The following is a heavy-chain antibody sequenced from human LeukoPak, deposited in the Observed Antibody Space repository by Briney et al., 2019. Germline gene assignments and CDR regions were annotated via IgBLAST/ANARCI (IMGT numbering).Heavy chain of an antibody. J-gene: IGHJ5*02. CDR3: ARENERVIIPVVHNWFDP. V-gene: IGHV3-21*04. CDR2: ISSSSSYI. D-gene: IGHD3-3*01. Sequence: GGALRLSCAASVFTFSSYSMNWVRQAPARGLEWVSSISSSSSYIYYADSVKGRFTISSDNAKNSLYLQMNSLRAEDTALYYCARENERVIIPVVHNWFDPWGQGTLVTVSS. CDR1: VFTFSSYS.